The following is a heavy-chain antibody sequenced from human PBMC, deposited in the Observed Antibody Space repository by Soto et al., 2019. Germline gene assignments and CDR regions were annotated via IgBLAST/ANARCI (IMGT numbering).Heavy chain of an antibody. J-gene: IGHJ6*02. Sequence: TSVKVSCKASGYAFTSYGLSWVRQDHGQGLEWMGWISAYNGNTNYAQKLQGRVTMTTDTSTSTAYMELRSLRSDDTAVYYCARGLYYYDSSGYRTSIYGMDVWGQGTTVTVSS. CDR3: ARGLYYYDSSGYRTSIYGMDV. V-gene: IGHV1-18*01. D-gene: IGHD3-22*01. CDR2: ISAYNGNT. CDR1: GYAFTSYG.